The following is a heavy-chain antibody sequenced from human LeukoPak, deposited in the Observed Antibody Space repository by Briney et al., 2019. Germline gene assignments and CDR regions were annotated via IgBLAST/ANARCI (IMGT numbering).Heavy chain of an antibody. D-gene: IGHD3-10*01. CDR3: VRAYGSGSPPLYYFDY. V-gene: IGHV3-21*01. J-gene: IGHJ4*02. CDR2: ISSSSSYI. Sequence: GGSLRLSCAASGFTFSSYSMNWVRQAPGKGLEWVSSISSSSSYIYYADSVKGRFTISRDNAKNSLYLQMNSLRAEDTAVYYCVRAYGSGSPPLYYFDYWGQGTLVTVSS. CDR1: GFTFSSYS.